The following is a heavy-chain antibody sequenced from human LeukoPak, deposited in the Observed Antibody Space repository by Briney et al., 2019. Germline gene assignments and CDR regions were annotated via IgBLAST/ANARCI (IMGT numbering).Heavy chain of an antibody. J-gene: IGHJ5*02. CDR3: ARGGASTFCCNAWFDP. CDR2: ISGTSTFI. CDR1: GFTFFTYS. V-gene: IGHV3-21*01. D-gene: IGHD2-2*01. Sequence: GGSLRLSCAASGFTFFTYSMNWFRQAPGKGLEWVSSISGTSTFIFYAESVKGRFTISRDNTNNSVYLQMSSLRAEDSAVYYCARGGASTFCCNAWFDPWGQGTLVTVSS.